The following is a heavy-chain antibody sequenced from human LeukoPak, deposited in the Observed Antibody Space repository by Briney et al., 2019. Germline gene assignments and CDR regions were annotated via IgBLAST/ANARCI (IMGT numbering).Heavy chain of an antibody. CDR1: GFTFSSYG. D-gene: IGHD3-16*01. Sequence: PGRSLRLSCAASGFTFSSYGMHWVRQAPGKGLEWVVVISYDGSNKYYVDSVKGRFTISRDNSKNTLYLQMNSLRAEDTAVYYCAKGQGFDYYYAMDVWGQGTTVTVSS. V-gene: IGHV3-30*18. CDR3: AKGQGFDYYYAMDV. CDR2: ISYDGSNK. J-gene: IGHJ6*02.